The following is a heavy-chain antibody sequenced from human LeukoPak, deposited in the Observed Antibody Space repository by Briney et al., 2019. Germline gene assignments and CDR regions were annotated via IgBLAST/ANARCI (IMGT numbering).Heavy chain of an antibody. Sequence: ASVTVSCKASGGTFSSYAISWVRQAPGQGLEWMGGIIPIFGTANYAQKFQGRVTITADKSTSTAYMELSSLRSEDTAVYYCARLYSASSFPGTFFYFDYWGQGALVSVSS. CDR3: ARLYSASSFPGTFFYFDY. CDR2: IIPIFGTA. V-gene: IGHV1-69*06. J-gene: IGHJ4*02. D-gene: IGHD2/OR15-2a*01. CDR1: GGTFSSYA.